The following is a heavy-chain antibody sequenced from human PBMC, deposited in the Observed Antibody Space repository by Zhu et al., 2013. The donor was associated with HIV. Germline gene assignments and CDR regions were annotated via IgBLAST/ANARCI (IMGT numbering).Heavy chain of an antibody. Sequence: QVQLVQSGAEVKKPGASVKVSCKASGYTSTSYGISWVRQAPGQGLEWMGWISVDNGNTNYAQKFQGRVTMTTDTSTSTAYMELNSLTSDDTAMYYCARGDCSTTSCYNPFDYWGQGTLITVSP. CDR3: ARGDCSTTSCYNPFDY. D-gene: IGHD2-2*02. CDR1: GYTSTSYG. CDR2: ISVDNGNT. V-gene: IGHV1-18*01. J-gene: IGHJ4*02.